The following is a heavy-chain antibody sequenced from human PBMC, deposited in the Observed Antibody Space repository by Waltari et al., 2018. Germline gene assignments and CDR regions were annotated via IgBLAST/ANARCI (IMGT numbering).Heavy chain of an antibody. V-gene: IGHV1-3*01. CDR1: GYTFTSYA. J-gene: IGHJ3*02. Sequence: QVQLVQSGAEVKKPGASVKVSCKASGYTFTSYAMHWVRQAPGQRLEWMGWINVGNGNTKYSQKFQGRVTITRDTSASTAYMELSSLRSEDTAVYYCARPGESSSWYFWYAFDIWGQGTMVTVSS. D-gene: IGHD6-13*01. CDR2: INVGNGNT. CDR3: ARPGESSSWYFWYAFDI.